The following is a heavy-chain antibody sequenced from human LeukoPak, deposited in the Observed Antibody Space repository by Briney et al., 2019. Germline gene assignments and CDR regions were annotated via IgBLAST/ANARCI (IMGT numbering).Heavy chain of an antibody. J-gene: IGHJ4*02. CDR2: IIPILGIA. Sequence: SVKVSCKASGYTFTSYGISWVRQAPGQGLEWMGRIIPILGIANYAQKFQGRVTITADKSTSTAYMELSSLRSEDTAVYYCARLEMATMYWGQGTLVTVSS. V-gene: IGHV1-69*04. CDR1: GYTFTSYG. D-gene: IGHD5-24*01. CDR3: ARLEMATMY.